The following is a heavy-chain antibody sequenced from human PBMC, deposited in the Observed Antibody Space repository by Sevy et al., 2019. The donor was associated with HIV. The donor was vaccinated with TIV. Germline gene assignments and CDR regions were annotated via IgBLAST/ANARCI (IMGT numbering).Heavy chain of an antibody. CDR1: GFTFSNVW. D-gene: IGHD3-16*01. V-gene: IGHV3-15*01. CDR2: VKSKTDRGTT. J-gene: IGHJ1*01. Sequence: GGSLRLSCAESGFTFSNVWMSWVRQAPGKGLEWVAHVKSKTDRGTTDYAAPVRGRFTISRDDSKKTLYLQMNSLKTEDTAVYYCTTGGSLFQHWGQGTLVTVSS. CDR3: TTGGSLFQH.